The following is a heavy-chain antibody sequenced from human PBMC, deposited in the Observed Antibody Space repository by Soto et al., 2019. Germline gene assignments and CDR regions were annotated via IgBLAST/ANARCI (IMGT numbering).Heavy chain of an antibody. Sequence: KVSCKASGYTFISFYMHWVRQAPGQGLEWMGIIYPGDSDTRYSPSFQGQVTISADKSISTAYLQWSSLKASDTAMYYCARSPSCSSTSCYFDYWGQGTLVTVSS. CDR2: IYPGDSDT. D-gene: IGHD2-2*01. CDR3: ARSPSCSSTSCYFDY. CDR1: GYTFISFY. V-gene: IGHV5-51*01. J-gene: IGHJ4*02.